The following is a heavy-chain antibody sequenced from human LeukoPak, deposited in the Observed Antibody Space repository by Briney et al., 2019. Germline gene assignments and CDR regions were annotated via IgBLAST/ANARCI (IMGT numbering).Heavy chain of an antibody. Sequence: GGSLRLSCAASGFTFSSYSMNWVRQAPGKGLEWVSSISSSSSYIYYADSVKGRFTISRDNAENSLYLQMNSLRAEDTAVYYCARDMSIAAAGTHRGDYWGQGTLVTVSS. V-gene: IGHV3-21*01. CDR1: GFTFSSYS. CDR3: ARDMSIAAAGTHRGDY. D-gene: IGHD6-13*01. CDR2: ISSSSSYI. J-gene: IGHJ4*02.